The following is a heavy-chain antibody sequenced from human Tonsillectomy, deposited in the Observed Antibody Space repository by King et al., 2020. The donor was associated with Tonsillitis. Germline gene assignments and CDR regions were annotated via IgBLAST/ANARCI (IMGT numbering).Heavy chain of an antibody. CDR3: AKERITMVRGSFEY. D-gene: IGHD3-10*01. V-gene: IGHV3-23*04. J-gene: IGHJ4*02. CDR2: ISCSCGTT. CDR1: GFTFSSYA. Sequence: VQLVESGGGLVQPGGSLRLSCAASGFTFSSYAMSWVRQAPGKGLEWVSAISCSCGTTYDADSVMGRFTISRDNSKNTLYLQMNSLRAEDTAVYYCAKERITMVRGSFEYWGQGTLVTVSS.